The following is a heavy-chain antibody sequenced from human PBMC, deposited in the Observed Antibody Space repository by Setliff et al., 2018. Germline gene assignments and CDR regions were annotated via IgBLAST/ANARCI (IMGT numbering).Heavy chain of an antibody. CDR2: INANTGGT. CDR3: ARVGGYASAWHGVEAFDI. Sequence: ASVKVSCKTSGYIFTNYYIHWVRQAPRQGLEWMGWINANTGGTREVQKFQGRVTMTRDTSIDTAYMEVNRLTYDDTAVYYCARVGGYASAWHGVEAFDIWGQGTKVTVSS. CDR1: GYIFTNYY. J-gene: IGHJ3*02. D-gene: IGHD6-19*01. V-gene: IGHV1-2*02.